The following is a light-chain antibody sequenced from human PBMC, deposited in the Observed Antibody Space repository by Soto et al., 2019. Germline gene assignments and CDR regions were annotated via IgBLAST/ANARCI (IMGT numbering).Light chain of an antibody. CDR1: SSNVGKNY. CDR3: GSWDGSAGV. CDR2: DND. J-gene: IGLJ3*02. Sequence: QSVLTQPPSVSAAPGQRVTISCSGSSSNVGKNYVSWYQQVPGIAPKLLIYDNDKRPSGIPDRFSGSKSVTSATLGISGLQTGDEADYYCGSWDGSAGVFGGGTKVTVL. V-gene: IGLV1-51*01.